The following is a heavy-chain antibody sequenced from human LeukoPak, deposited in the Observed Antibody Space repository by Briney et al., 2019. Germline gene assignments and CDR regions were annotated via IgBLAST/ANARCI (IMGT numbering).Heavy chain of an antibody. D-gene: IGHD3-22*01. CDR3: ARGVKQLARFYFYMDV. Sequence: SETLSLTCGVSGGSFSGYLWNWVRQSPGKGLDWIGEINHSGTTNYNPSLKSRVTISLDRSRNQFSLNLTSVTAADTAVFYCARGVKQLARFYFYMDVWGKGTTVTVSS. J-gene: IGHJ6*03. CDR1: GGSFSGYL. V-gene: IGHV4-34*01. CDR2: INHSGTT.